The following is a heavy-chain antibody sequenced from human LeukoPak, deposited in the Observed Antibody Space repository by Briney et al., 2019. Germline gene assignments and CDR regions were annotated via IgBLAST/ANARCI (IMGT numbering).Heavy chain of an antibody. J-gene: IGHJ4*02. D-gene: IGHD2-21*02. Sequence: GGSLRLSCAASGFTVSSNYMSWVRQAPGQGLEWVSLIYSGGGTYYADSVRGRFTISRDNSKNTLYLQMNSLRAEDTAVYYCARGDFAGHLYWGQGTLVTVSS. CDR3: ARGDFAGHLY. CDR1: GFTVSSNY. V-gene: IGHV3-53*01. CDR2: IYSGGGT.